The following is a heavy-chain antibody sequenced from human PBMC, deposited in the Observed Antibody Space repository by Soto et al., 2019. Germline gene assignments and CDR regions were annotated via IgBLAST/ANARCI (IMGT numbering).Heavy chain of an antibody. V-gene: IGHV1-18*01. J-gene: IGHJ5*02. Sequence: QVHLVQSGVEVKTPGASVKVSCQASGYTLFTYDISWVRQAPGQGLEWMGWISTYSGDTKYAQKFQGRVTMTTDTSTTTAYLELRSLRSDDTAVYYCARHHDPTTSENWFDPWGQGTLVTVSS. CDR2: ISTYSGDT. D-gene: IGHD5-12*01. CDR3: ARHHDPTTSENWFDP. CDR1: GYTLFTYD.